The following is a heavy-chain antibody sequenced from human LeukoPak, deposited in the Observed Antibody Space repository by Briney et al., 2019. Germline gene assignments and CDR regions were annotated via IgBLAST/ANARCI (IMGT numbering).Heavy chain of an antibody. CDR3: ARSGYSGYEYYFDY. D-gene: IGHD5-12*01. Sequence: SETLSLTCTVSGGSISSYYWSWIRQPPGKGLEWIGYIYYSGSTNYNPSLKGRVTISVDTSKNQFSLKLSSVTAADTAVYYCARSGYSGYEYYFDYWGQGTLVTVSS. CDR1: GGSISSYY. V-gene: IGHV4-59*01. CDR2: IYYSGST. J-gene: IGHJ4*02.